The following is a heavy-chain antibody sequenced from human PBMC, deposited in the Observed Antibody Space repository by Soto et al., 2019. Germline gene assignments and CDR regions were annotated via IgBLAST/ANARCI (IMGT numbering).Heavy chain of an antibody. D-gene: IGHD3-22*01. Sequence: GGSLRLSCAASGFIFSSYAMHWVRQAPGKGLEWVAVISYDGSNKYYADSVKGRFTISRDNSKNTLYLQMNSLRAEDTAVYYCARTDANDKDYYGVDVWGQGTTVTVSS. CDR2: ISYDGSNK. CDR3: ARTDANDKDYYGVDV. J-gene: IGHJ6*02. V-gene: IGHV3-30-3*01. CDR1: GFIFSSYA.